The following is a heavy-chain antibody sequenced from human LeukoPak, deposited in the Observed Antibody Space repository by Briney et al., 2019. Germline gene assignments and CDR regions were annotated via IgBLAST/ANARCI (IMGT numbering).Heavy chain of an antibody. D-gene: IGHD3-22*01. Sequence: SVKVSCKASGGTFSSYAISWVRQAPGQGLEWMGGIIPIFGTANYAQKFQGRVTITADESTSTAYMELSSLRSEDTAVYYCARNIRDYYDSSGYYEYFQHWGQGTLVTVSS. CDR3: ARNIRDYYDSSGYYEYFQH. CDR2: IIPIFGTA. V-gene: IGHV1-69*13. CDR1: GGTFSSYA. J-gene: IGHJ1*01.